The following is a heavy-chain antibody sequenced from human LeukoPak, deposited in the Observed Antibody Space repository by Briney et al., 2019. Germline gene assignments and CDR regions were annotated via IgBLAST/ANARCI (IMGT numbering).Heavy chain of an antibody. Sequence: SETLSLTCAVYGGSFSGYYWSWIRQPPGKGLEWIGSIYYSGSTYYNPSLRSRVTISVDTSKNQFSLKLSSVTAADTAVYYCGATSLKQWLQKANWGQGTLVTVSS. CDR1: GGSFSGYY. J-gene: IGHJ4*02. D-gene: IGHD6-19*01. CDR3: GATSLKQWLQKAN. V-gene: IGHV4-34*01. CDR2: IYYSGST.